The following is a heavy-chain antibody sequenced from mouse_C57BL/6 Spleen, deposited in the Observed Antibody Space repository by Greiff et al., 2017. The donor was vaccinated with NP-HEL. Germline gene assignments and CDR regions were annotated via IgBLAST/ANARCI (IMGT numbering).Heavy chain of an antibody. CDR1: GYTFTSYW. V-gene: IGHV1-52*01. CDR2: IDPSDSET. CDR3: ARGPGSSPYYFDY. Sequence: QVQLQQPGAELVRPGSSVKLSCKASGYTFTSYWMHWVKQRPIQGLEWIGNIDPSDSETHYNQKFKDKATLTVDKSSSTAYMQLSSLTSEDSAVYYCARGPGSSPYYFDYWGQGTTLTVSS. D-gene: IGHD1-1*01. J-gene: IGHJ2*01.